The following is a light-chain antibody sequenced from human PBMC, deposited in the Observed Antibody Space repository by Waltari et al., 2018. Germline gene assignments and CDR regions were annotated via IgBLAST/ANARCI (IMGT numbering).Light chain of an antibody. J-gene: IGLJ1*01. CDR2: EDT. V-gene: IGLV3-10*01. Sequence: SYDLTQTPSVSVSSGQTARITCSGPALPSKYAYWFQQKSGQAPRLVIYEDTKRPSGIPERFSGSSSGTVATLTITGAQVDDEADYYCYSSDSTGLRVFGGGTTVVVL. CDR3: YSSDSTGLRV. CDR1: ALPSKY.